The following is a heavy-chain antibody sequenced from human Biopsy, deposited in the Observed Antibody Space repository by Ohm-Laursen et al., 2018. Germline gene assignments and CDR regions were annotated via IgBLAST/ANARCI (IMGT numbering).Heavy chain of an antibody. D-gene: IGHD3-3*01. Sequence: GASVKVSCKASGHTFTTYYIHWVRQAPGQGLQWMGIINPTGDHTIYAQRFQGSVTITADESTNTAYMELNSLRSEDTAAYFCARGAVTISGEAAHYYPLDVWGLGTTVTVSS. J-gene: IGHJ6*02. CDR1: GHTFTTYY. CDR3: ARGAVTISGEAAHYYPLDV. V-gene: IGHV1-46*01. CDR2: INPTGDHT.